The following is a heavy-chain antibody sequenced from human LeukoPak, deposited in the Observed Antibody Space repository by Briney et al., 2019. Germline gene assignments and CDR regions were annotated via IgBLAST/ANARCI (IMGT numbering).Heavy chain of an antibody. D-gene: IGHD3-10*01. Sequence: PGGSLTLSCAGSGFTVSSNYMSWVRRARGKGLEWVSVIYSGGSTYYAASVKGRFTISRDNSKNTLYLQLNSLRAEDTAVYYCARDRDYYGMDVWGQGTTVTVSS. V-gene: IGHV3-53*01. J-gene: IGHJ6*02. CDR3: ARDRDYYGMDV. CDR1: GFTVSSNY. CDR2: IYSGGST.